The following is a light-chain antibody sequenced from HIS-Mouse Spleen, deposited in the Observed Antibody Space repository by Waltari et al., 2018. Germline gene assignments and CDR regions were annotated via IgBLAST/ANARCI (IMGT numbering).Light chain of an antibody. V-gene: IGLV3-10*01. CDR3: YSTDSSGNHRV. CDR1: ALPKKY. Sequence: SYELTQPPSVSVSPGQTARITCSGDALPKKYAYWYQQKSGQAPVLFIYEDSKRPSGIPELFSGSSSGTMATLTISGAQVEDAADYYCYSTDSSGNHRVFGGGTKLTVL. CDR2: EDS. J-gene: IGLJ2*01.